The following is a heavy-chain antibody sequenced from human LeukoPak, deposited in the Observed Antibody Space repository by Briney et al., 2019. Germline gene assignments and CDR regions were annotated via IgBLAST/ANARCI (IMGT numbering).Heavy chain of an antibody. D-gene: IGHD3-3*02. J-gene: IGHJ6*03. CDR1: GGSISSYY. Sequence: PSETLSLTCTVSGGSISSYYWSWIRQPAGKGLEWIGRIYTSGSTNYNPSLKSRVTMSVDTSKNQFSLKLSSVTAADTAVYYCASILGSYYYYYMDVWGKGTTVTVSS. CDR2: IYTSGST. CDR3: ASILGSYYYYYMDV. V-gene: IGHV4-4*07.